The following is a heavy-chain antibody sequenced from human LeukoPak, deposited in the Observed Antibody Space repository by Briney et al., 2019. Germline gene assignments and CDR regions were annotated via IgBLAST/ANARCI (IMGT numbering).Heavy chain of an antibody. D-gene: IGHD3-10*01. Sequence: ASVKVSCKASGGTFSSYAISWVRQAPGQGLEWMGGIIPIFGTANYAQKFQGRVTITADESTSTAYMELSSLRSEDTAVYYCASDSLGELLEPPYYYYGMDVWGKGTTVTVSS. CDR3: ASDSLGELLEPPYYYYGMDV. V-gene: IGHV1-69*13. J-gene: IGHJ6*04. CDR2: IIPIFGTA. CDR1: GGTFSSYA.